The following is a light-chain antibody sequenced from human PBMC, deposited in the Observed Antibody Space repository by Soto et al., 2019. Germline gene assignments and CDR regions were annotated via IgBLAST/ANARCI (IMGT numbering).Light chain of an antibody. CDR3: QQSYSTRIT. J-gene: IGKJ5*01. CDR2: AAS. V-gene: IGKV1-39*01. Sequence: DIQMTQSPSSLSASVGDRVTITCRASQSISSYLNWYQQKPGKAPKLLIYAASSLQCGVPSRFSGSGSGTDFTLTISSLQPEDFATYYCQQSYSTRITFDQGTRLEIK. CDR1: QSISSY.